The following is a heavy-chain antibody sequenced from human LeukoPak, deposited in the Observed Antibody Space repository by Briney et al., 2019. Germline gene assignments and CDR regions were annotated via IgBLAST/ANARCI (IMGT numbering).Heavy chain of an antibody. V-gene: IGHV4-59*01. CDR3: ARVGDFDWLLWGGGEYYFDY. J-gene: IGHJ4*02. CDR1: GGSISSYY. D-gene: IGHD3-9*01. Sequence: PSETLSLTCTVSGGSISSYYWSWIRQPPGKGLEWIGYIYYSGSTNYNPSLKSRVTISVDTSKNQFSLKLSSVTAADTAVYYCARVGDFDWLLWGGGEYYFDYWGQGTLVTVSS. CDR2: IYYSGST.